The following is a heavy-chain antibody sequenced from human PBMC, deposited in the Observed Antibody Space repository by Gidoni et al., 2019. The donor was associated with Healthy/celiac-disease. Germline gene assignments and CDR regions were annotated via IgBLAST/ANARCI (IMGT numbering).Heavy chain of an antibody. J-gene: IGHJ4*02. D-gene: IGHD3-22*01. CDR1: GGSISSSSYY. CDR2: IYYSGST. V-gene: IGHV4-39*01. Sequence: QLQLQESGPGLVKPSETLSLTCTVSGGSISSSSYYWGWIRQPPGKGLEWIGSIYYSGSTYYNPSLKSRVTISVDTSKNQFSLKLSSVTAADTAVYYCARPHYYDSSGSPFDYWGQGTLVTVSS. CDR3: ARPHYYDSSGSPFDY.